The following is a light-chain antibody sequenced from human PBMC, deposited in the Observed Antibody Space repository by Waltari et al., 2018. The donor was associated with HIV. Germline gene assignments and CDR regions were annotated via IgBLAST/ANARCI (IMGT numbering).Light chain of an antibody. CDR2: SNN. CDR1: SSNIGRNP. Sequence: QSALSQPPSASGTPGQRVAISCSGSSSNIGRNPVKSYQQPPRTTPKLLIYSNNQRPSGVPDRFSGSKSGTSASLAITGLQSEDDADYYCALWDDSLNGVLFGGGTKLTVL. CDR3: ALWDDSLNGVL. V-gene: IGLV1-44*01. J-gene: IGLJ2*01.